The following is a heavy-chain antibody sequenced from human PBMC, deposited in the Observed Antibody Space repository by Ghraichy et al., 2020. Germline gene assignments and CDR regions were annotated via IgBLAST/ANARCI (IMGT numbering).Heavy chain of an antibody. J-gene: IGHJ5*02. V-gene: IGHV1-2*04. D-gene: IGHD1-26*01. CDR2: INPNSGGT. CDR3: ARDNRGSSVNHWFDP. Sequence: SVKVSCKASVYTFTGYYMHWVRQAPGQWLEWMGWINPNSGGTNYAQKFQGWVTMTRDTSISTAYMELSRLRSDDTAVYYCARDNRGSSVNHWFDPWGQGTLVTVSS. CDR1: VYTFTGYY.